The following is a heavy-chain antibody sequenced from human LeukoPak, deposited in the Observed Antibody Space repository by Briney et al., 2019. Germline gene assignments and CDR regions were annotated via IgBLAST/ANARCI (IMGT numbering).Heavy chain of an antibody. V-gene: IGHV3-23*01. CDR2: ISGSGGST. D-gene: IGHD3-3*01. CDR3: AKSLGDITIFGVVKKYYFDY. CDR1: GFTFSSYA. J-gene: IGHJ4*02. Sequence: GGSLRLSCAASGFTFSSYAMSWVRQAPGKGLEWVSAISGSGGSTYYADSVKGRFTISRDNSKNTLHLQMNSLGAEDTAVYYCAKSLGDITIFGVVKKYYFDYWGQGTLVTVSS.